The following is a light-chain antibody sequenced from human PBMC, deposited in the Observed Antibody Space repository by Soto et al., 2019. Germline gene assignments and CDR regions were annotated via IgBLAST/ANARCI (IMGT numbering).Light chain of an antibody. CDR3: QQYGGSPIFT. V-gene: IGKV3-20*01. CDR1: QSVSSSY. J-gene: IGKJ3*01. Sequence: EIVLTQSPGTLSLSPGKRATLSCRASQSVSSSYLAWYQQKPGQAPRLLIYGASNRATDIPDRFSGSGSGTDFTLTISRLEPEDFAVYYCQQYGGSPIFTFGPGTKVDIK. CDR2: GAS.